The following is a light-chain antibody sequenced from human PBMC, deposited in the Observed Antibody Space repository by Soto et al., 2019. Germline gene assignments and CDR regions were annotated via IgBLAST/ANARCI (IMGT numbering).Light chain of an antibody. Sequence: EILLTQSPRTLSLSPGERATLSCRASQSVNSNYLAWYQQKPGQAPRLLIKGASSRATGIPERFSGSGSGTDFTTTISRLHHEDFAVYYCQQYGSSPSFGQGTKVDIK. CDR1: QSVNSNY. CDR2: GAS. CDR3: QQYGSSPS. J-gene: IGKJ1*01. V-gene: IGKV3-20*01.